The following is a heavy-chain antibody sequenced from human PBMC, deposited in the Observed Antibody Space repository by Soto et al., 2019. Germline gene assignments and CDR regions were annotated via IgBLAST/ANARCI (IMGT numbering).Heavy chain of an antibody. CDR3: AHRPSGWDLFDY. CDR1: GFSLSTSGLG. CDR2: IYWNDDK. J-gene: IGHJ4*02. D-gene: IGHD6-19*01. Sequence: QLTLKESGPTLVRPTQTLTLTCTFSGFSLSTSGLGVGWIRQPPGKALEWLALIYWNDDKRYSPSLKARLTITKDTSKNQVVLTMTNMDPVDTATYDCAHRPSGWDLFDYWGQGTLVTVSS. V-gene: IGHV2-5*01.